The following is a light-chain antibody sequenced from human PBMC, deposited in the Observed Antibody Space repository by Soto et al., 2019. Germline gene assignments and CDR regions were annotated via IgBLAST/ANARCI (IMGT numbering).Light chain of an antibody. J-gene: IGLJ1*01. Sequence: QSVLTQPPSVSGAPGQRVTLSCTGNSSNLGAGYDVHWYQQHPGKAPKLMIYEVSNRPSGVSNRFSGSKSGNTASLTISGLQAEDEADYYCSSFTSGSTLFGTGTKLTVL. CDR1: SSNLGAGYD. V-gene: IGLV2-14*01. CDR3: SSFTSGSTL. CDR2: EVS.